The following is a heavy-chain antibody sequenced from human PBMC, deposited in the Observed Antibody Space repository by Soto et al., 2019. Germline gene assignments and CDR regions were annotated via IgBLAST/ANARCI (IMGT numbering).Heavy chain of an antibody. J-gene: IGHJ5*02. V-gene: IGHV4-31*03. CDR2: IYYSGST. D-gene: IGHD3-10*01. CDR1: GGSISTGGYY. CDR3: ARVNYYGSGNRNWFDA. Sequence: PSETLSLTCTVSGGSISTGGYYWSWIRQHPGKGLEWIGYIYYSGSTYYNPSLKSRLTISVDTSKNQFSLNLSSVTAADTALYYCARVNYYGSGNRNWFDAWGQGTLVTVSS.